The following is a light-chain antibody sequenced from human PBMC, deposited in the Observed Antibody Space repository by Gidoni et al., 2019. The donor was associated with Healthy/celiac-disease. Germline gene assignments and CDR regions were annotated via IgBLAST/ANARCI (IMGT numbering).Light chain of an antibody. CDR3: QSPDSTTSYYV. V-gene: IGLV3-25*02. J-gene: IGLJ1*01. CDR2: KDS. CDR1: ALPDQF. Sequence: SYELAQPPSVSVSPGQTARITCPGEALPDQFAYWYQQKPGQAPVLLIYKDSERPSGIPERFSGSSSGTTATLTISGVQAEDEADYYCQSPDSTTSYYVFGTGTKVTVL.